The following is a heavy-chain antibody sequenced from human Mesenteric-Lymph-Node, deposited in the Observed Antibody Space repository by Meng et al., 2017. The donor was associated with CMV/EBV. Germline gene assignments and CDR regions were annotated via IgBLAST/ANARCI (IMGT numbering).Heavy chain of an antibody. J-gene: IGHJ4*02. CDR2: IIPILGIA. CDR3: ASARDGYHDY. V-gene: IGHV1-69*10. CDR1: GYTFTGYY. Sequence: SVKVSCKASGYTFTGYYMHWVRQAPGQGLEWMGGIIPILGIANYAQKFQGRVTITADKSMSTAYMELSSLRSEVTAVYYCASARDGYHDYWGQGTLVTVSS. D-gene: IGHD5-24*01.